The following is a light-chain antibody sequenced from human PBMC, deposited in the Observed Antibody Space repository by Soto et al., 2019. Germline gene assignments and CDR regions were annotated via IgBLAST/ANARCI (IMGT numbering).Light chain of an antibody. V-gene: IGKV2-28*01. Sequence: DIVMTQSPLSLPVTPGEPASISCRSSQSLLLSNGYNYLDWYLQKPGQSPQLLIYLGSNRASGVPDGFSGSGSGTHFTRKISRVEAEDVGVYYCLGPLQTPHTFRQGTKLEIK. CDR2: LGS. CDR3: LGPLQTPHT. J-gene: IGKJ2*01. CDR1: QSLLLSNGYNY.